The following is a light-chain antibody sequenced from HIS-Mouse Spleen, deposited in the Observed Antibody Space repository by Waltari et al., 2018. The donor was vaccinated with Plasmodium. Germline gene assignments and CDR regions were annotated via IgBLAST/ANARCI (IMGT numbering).Light chain of an antibody. V-gene: IGLV9-49*01. CDR1: SGYSNYK. CDR2: VGTGGIVG. CDR3: GADHGSGSNFVWV. J-gene: IGLJ3*02. Sequence: QPVLTQPPSASASLGASVTLTCTLSSGYSNYKVDWYQQRPGKGPRFVMRVGTGGIVGCKGEGSPDRLSVLGSGMNRYLTIKNIQEEDESDYHCGADHGSGSNFVWVFGGGTKLTVL.